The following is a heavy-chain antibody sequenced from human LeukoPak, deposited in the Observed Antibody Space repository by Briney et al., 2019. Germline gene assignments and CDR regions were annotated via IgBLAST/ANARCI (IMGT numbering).Heavy chain of an antibody. CDR3: ARSGSITIFGVVHRLTGQFDP. CDR1: GGSISSSSYY. Sequence: SETLSLTCTVSGGSISSSSYYWGWIRQPPGKGLEWIGSIYYSGSTYYNPSLKSRVTISVDTSKNQFSLKLSSVTAADTAVYYCARSGSITIFGVVHRLTGQFDPWGQGTLVTVSS. D-gene: IGHD3-3*01. CDR2: IYYSGST. J-gene: IGHJ5*02. V-gene: IGHV4-39*01.